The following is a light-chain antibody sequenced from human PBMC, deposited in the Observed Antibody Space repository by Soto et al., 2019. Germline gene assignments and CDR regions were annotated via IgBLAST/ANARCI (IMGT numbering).Light chain of an antibody. CDR3: QQYGSLMLT. Sequence: DTQMTQSPSSLSASVGDRVTITCRASQTISSYLNWYQQKPGQAPILLIYAASSLQVGVPSRFSGSGSGTDFTLTISRLEPEDFAVYYCQQYGSLMLTFGGGTKVEIK. CDR2: AAS. V-gene: IGKV1-39*01. CDR1: QTISSY. J-gene: IGKJ4*01.